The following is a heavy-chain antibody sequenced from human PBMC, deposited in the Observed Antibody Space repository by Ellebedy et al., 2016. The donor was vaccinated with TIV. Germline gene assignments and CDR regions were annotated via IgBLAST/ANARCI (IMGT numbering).Heavy chain of an antibody. CDR1: GYSFVNYY. CDR3: ALASFDY. J-gene: IGHJ4*02. V-gene: IGHV1-46*01. Sequence: AASVKVSCKASGYSFVNYYIQWVRQALGHGLEWVGIIDPIDGSTSYTQRFQGRITLTRDTSTTTVYMSLSSLRFDDTAMYYCALASFDYWGQGTQVTVSS. CDR2: IDPIDGST. D-gene: IGHD1-1*01.